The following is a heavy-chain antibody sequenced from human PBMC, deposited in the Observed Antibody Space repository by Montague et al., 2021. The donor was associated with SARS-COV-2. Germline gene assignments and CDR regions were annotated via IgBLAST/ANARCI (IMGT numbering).Heavy chain of an antibody. CDR2: ISTSSLYI. CDR3: ARALSASYSVGGDSFDI. J-gene: IGHJ3*02. D-gene: IGHD5/OR15-5a*01. V-gene: IGHV3-21*01. Sequence: SLRLSCAASGFTFSKYSMSWVRQAPGKGLEWVSSISTSSLYIYYAASVKGRFTISRANAKNSLFLQMDSLRAEDTAVYYYARALSASYSVGGDSFDIWGQGTMVTVSS. CDR1: GFTFSKYS.